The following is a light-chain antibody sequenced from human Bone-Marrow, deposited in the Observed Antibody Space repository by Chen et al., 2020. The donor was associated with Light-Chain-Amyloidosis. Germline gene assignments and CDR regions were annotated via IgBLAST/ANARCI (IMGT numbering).Light chain of an antibody. CDR1: DLPTKY. J-gene: IGLJ2*01. CDR2: RDT. Sequence: SHELTQPPSVLVSPGQTARITCSGDDLPTKYGYRYQQKPGQAPVLVIHRDTERPSGISERFSGSSSGTTATLTISGVQAEDETDYHCQSADSSGTSEVIFGGGTKLTVL. V-gene: IGLV3-25*03. CDR3: QSADSSGTSEVI.